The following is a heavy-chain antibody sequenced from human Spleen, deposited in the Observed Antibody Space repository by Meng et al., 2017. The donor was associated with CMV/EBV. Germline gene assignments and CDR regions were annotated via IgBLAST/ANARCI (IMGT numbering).Heavy chain of an antibody. CDR2: IYYSGST. CDR1: SVSSGSYY. D-gene: IGHD2-2*01. Sequence: SVSSGSYYWGWIRQPPGKGLEWIGYIYYSGSTNYNPSLKSRVTISVDTSKNQFSLKLSSVTAADTAVYYCARSSYCSSTSCAYYFDYWGQGTLVTVSS. J-gene: IGHJ4*02. V-gene: IGHV4-61*01. CDR3: ARSSYCSSTSCAYYFDY.